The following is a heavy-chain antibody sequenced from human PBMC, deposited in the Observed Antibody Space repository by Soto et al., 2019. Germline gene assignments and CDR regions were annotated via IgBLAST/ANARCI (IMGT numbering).Heavy chain of an antibody. D-gene: IGHD1-26*01. CDR2: IWYDGSNK. CDR1: GFTFSSYG. CDR3: ARDQRESGRYYFDY. J-gene: IGHJ4*02. Sequence: GGSLRLSCAASGFTFSSYGMHWVRQAPGKGLEWVAVIWYDGSNKYYADSVKGRFTISRDNSKNTLYLQMNSLRAEDTAVYYCARDQRESGRYYFDYWGQGTLVTVSS. V-gene: IGHV3-33*01.